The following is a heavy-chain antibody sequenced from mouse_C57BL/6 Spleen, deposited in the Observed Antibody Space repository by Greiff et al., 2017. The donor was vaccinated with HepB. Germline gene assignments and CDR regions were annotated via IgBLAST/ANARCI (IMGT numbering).Heavy chain of an antibody. V-gene: IGHV1-64*01. CDR1: GYTFTSYW. Sequence: QVQLQQPGAELVKPGASVKLSCKASGYTFTSYWMHWVKQRPGQGLEWIGMIHPNSGSTNYNEKFKSKATLTVDKSSSTAYMQLSSLTSEDSAVYYCARRGYYGSTPGYFDVWGTGTTVTVSS. CDR2: IHPNSGST. CDR3: ARRGYYGSTPGYFDV. J-gene: IGHJ1*03. D-gene: IGHD1-1*01.